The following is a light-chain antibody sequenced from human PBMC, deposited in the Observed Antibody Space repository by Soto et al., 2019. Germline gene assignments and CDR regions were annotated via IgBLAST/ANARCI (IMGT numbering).Light chain of an antibody. CDR2: AAS. Sequence: EIVLTQSPGTLSLSPGERATLSCRASQSISSSYLAWYQQTPGQAPRLLIYAASSRATGIPDRFSGSGSGTDFTLTISRLEPEDFAVYYCQQYGSSHTFGPGTKVDIK. J-gene: IGKJ3*01. CDR1: QSISSSY. CDR3: QQYGSSHT. V-gene: IGKV3-20*01.